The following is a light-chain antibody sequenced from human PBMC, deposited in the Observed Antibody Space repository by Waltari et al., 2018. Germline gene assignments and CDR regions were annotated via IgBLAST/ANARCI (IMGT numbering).Light chain of an antibody. J-gene: IGLJ3*02. CDR1: SGSCASNY. CDR2: EDN. V-gene: IGLV6-57*03. Sequence: NFMLTQPHSVSESPGKTVTISCTRSSGSCASNYVQWYQLRPGSAPTTVIYEDNQRPSGVPDRFSGSIDSSSNSASLTISGLKTEDEADYYCQSDDGNTWVFGGGTKLTVL. CDR3: QSDDGNTWV.